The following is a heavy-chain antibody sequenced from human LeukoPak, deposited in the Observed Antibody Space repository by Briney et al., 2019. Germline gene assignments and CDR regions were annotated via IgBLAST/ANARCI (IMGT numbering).Heavy chain of an antibody. V-gene: IGHV3-30*04. J-gene: IGHJ4*02. CDR2: ITYDGYYK. Sequence: GGSLRLSCVASGFTFRSHAMHWVRQAPGKGLEWVALITYDGYYKYYSDSVKGRFTISSDTSKNTLYLQMNSLRAEDTAVYYCARDLSPVVRASPMGYWGQGTPVTVSS. D-gene: IGHD3-10*01. CDR3: ARDLSPVVRASPMGY. CDR1: GFTFRSHA.